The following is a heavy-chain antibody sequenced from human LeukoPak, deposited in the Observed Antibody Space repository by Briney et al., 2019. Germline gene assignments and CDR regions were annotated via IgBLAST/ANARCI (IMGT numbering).Heavy chain of an antibody. V-gene: IGHV3-48*03. Sequence: GGSLRLSCVGSGFTFSDYEMNWVRQAPGEGLEWLSYISSGGTTVYYADSVKGRFTISRDNAKKSVYLQMNSLRAEDTAVYYCARDGDWVGGTIDYWGQGTLVTVSS. J-gene: IGHJ4*02. CDR1: GFTFSDYE. D-gene: IGHD1-26*01. CDR3: ARDGDWVGGTIDY. CDR2: ISSGGTTV.